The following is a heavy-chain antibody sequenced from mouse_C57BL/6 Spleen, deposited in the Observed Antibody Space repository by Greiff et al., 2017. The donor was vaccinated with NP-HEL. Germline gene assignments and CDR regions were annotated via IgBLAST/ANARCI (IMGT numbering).Heavy chain of an antibody. Sequence: EVKLVESGGGLVKPGGSLKLSCAASGFTFSSYAMSWVRQTPEKRLEWVATISDGGSYTYYPDNVKGRFTISRDNAKNNLYLQMSHLKSEDPAMYYCARYDYDEGSYAMDYWVKEPQSPSPQ. J-gene: IGHJ4*01. CDR2: ISDGGSYT. CDR3: ARYDYDEGSYAMDY. D-gene: IGHD2-4*01. V-gene: IGHV5-4*03. CDR1: GFTFSSYA.